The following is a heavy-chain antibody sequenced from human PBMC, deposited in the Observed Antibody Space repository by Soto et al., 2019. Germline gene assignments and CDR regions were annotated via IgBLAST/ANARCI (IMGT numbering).Heavy chain of an antibody. CDR2: IYYSGST. V-gene: IGHV4-30-4*01. J-gene: IGHJ6*02. CDR3: ASQSEYYYASGRAAPLYGMDV. CDR1: GGSISSGDYY. D-gene: IGHD3-10*01. Sequence: SETLSLTCTVSGGSISSGDYYWSWIRQPPGKGLEWIGYIYYSGSTYYNPSLKSRVTISVDTAKNQFSLKVSSVTAADTAVYYCASQSEYYYASGRAAPLYGMDVWAQGTTVTVSS.